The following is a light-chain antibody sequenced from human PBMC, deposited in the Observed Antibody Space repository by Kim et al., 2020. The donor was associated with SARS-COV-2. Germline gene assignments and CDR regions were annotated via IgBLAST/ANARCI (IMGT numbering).Light chain of an antibody. Sequence: SVKLTCTLSSGNSSYAIAWHQQQPEKGPRYLMKLNSDGSHSKGDGIPDRFSGSSSGAERYLTISSLQSEDEADYYCQTWGTGIRVVFGGGTQLTVL. CDR1: SGNSSYA. CDR2: LNSDGSH. V-gene: IGLV4-69*01. CDR3: QTWGTGIRVV. J-gene: IGLJ2*01.